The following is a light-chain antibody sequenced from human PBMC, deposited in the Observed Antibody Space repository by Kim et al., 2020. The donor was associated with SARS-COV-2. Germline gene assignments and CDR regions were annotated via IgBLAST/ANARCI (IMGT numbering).Light chain of an antibody. Sequence: QSALTQPRSVSGSPGQSVTISCTGTSSDVGAYNYVSWYQHHPDKAPKLIIYDVNKRPSGVPDRFSGSKSGNTASLTISGLQAEDEADYYCSSYAGTYNFVFGTGTKVTVL. CDR1: SSDVGAYNY. J-gene: IGLJ1*01. CDR2: DVN. V-gene: IGLV2-11*01. CDR3: SSYAGTYNFV.